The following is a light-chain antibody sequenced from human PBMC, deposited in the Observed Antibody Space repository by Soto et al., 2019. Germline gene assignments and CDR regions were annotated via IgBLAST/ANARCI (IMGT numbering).Light chain of an antibody. CDR1: SSDVGGYNY. Sequence: QSVLTQPASVSGSPGQSITISCTGTSSDVGGYNYVSWYQQHPGKAPKLMIYDVSNRPSGVSNRFSGSKSGNTASLTISGLQAEDEADYYCCSYTSSSTRVFGTRNKQTVL. CDR2: DVS. V-gene: IGLV2-14*01. CDR3: CSYTSSSTRV. J-gene: IGLJ1*01.